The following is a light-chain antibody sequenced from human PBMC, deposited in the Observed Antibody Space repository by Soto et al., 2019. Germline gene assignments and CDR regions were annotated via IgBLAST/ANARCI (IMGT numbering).Light chain of an antibody. Sequence: IVMTQSPASLSVSPGKRATLSCRASQSLSSNLAWYQQKPGQAPRLLIYDASTRATGIPARFSGSGSGTEFTLTISSLQSEDFAFYYCQQYSNWPRTFGQGTRLEIK. V-gene: IGKV3-15*01. CDR3: QQYSNWPRT. CDR2: DAS. CDR1: QSLSSN. J-gene: IGKJ5*01.